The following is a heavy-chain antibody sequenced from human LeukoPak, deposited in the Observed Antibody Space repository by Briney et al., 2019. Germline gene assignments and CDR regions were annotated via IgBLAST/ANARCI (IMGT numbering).Heavy chain of an antibody. V-gene: IGHV3-21*01. D-gene: IGHD3-10*01. CDR3: ARGMKRHYYGSGSYFDAFDI. J-gene: IGHJ3*02. CDR1: GFTFSSYS. Sequence: GGSLRLSCAASGFTFSSYSMNWVRQAPGKGLEWVSSISSSSSYIYYADSVKGRFTISRDNAKNSLYLQMNSLRAEDTAVYYCARGMKRHYYGSGSYFDAFDIWGQGTMVTVSS. CDR2: ISSSSSYI.